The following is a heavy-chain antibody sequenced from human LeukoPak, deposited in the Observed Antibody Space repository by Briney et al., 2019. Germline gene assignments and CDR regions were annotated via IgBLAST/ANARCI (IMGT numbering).Heavy chain of an antibody. Sequence: ASLKVSCKVSGDTLTELSMHWVRHAPGKGLEWRGGFYPEVGETIYAQKFQGRVTMTEDTSTDTAYMELSSLRSEDTAVYFCASSIVVVPAAISYYGMDVWGKGTTVTVSS. CDR1: GDTLTELS. J-gene: IGHJ6*04. D-gene: IGHD2-2*01. CDR2: FYPEVGET. CDR3: ASSIVVVPAAISYYGMDV. V-gene: IGHV1-24*01.